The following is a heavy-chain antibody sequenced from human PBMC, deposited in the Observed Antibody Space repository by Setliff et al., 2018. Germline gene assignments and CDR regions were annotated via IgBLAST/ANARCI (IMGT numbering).Heavy chain of an antibody. CDR2: ISGYNGNT. CDR1: GFTFKTYS. V-gene: IGHV1-18*01. CDR3: ATFRGYTYGYDY. Sequence: ASVQVSCQASGFTFKTYSFSWIRQAPGQGLEWVGWISGYNGNTIYAQNFQDRVTMTTDASTNTAYMELRSLGSDDTAVYYCATFRGYTYGYDYWGQGTLVTVSS. J-gene: IGHJ4*02. D-gene: IGHD5-18*01.